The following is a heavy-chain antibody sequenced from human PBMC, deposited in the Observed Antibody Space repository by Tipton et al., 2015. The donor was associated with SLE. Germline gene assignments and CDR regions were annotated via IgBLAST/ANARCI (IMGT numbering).Heavy chain of an antibody. J-gene: IGHJ3*02. CDR3: ARDGRREGFDI. V-gene: IGHV3-7*01. Sequence: SLRLSCAASGFTFSSYWMSWVRQAPGKGLEWVANIKQDGSEKYYVDSVKGRFTISRDNSKNTLYLQMNSLRAEDTAVYYCARDGRREGFDIWGQGTMVTVSS. D-gene: IGHD1-1*01. CDR1: GFTFSSYW. CDR2: IKQDGSEK.